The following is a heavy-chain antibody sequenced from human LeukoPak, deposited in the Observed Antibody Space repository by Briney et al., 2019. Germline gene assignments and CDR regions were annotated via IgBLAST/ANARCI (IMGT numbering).Heavy chain of an antibody. CDR1: GYTFTSYD. D-gene: IGHD3-16*01. CDR2: MNPNSGNT. V-gene: IGHV1-8*01. CDR3: ARVRYRLAETYIDY. Sequence: ASVKVSCKASGYTFTSYDINWVRQATGQGLEWMGWMNPNSGNTGYAQKFQGRVTMTRNTSISTAYMELSRLRSDDTAVYYCARVRYRLAETYIDYWGQGTLVAVSS. J-gene: IGHJ4*02.